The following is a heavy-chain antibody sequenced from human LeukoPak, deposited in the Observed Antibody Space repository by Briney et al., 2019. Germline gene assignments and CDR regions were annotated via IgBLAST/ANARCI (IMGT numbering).Heavy chain of an antibody. D-gene: IGHD3-10*01. CDR2: IYYSANT. CDR1: GDSIGSSSYY. V-gene: IGHV4-39*01. Sequence: SETLSLTCTVSGDSIGSSSYYWGWIRQPPGKGLEGIGSIYYSANTYYNPSLKSRVTIAVDTSKNEFSLQMNSVTAADTAVYSCARMVRGRGYYFYYMDVWRKGTTVTVSS. CDR3: ARMVRGRGYYFYYMDV. J-gene: IGHJ6*03.